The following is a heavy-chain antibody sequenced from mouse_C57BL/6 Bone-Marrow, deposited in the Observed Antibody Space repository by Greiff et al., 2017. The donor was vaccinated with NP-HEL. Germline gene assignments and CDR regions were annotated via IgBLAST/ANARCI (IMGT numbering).Heavy chain of an antibody. D-gene: IGHD2-2*01. CDR2: IYPRSGNT. V-gene: IGHV1-81*01. CDR1: GYTFTSYW. Sequence: QVQLQQPGTELVKPGTSVKLSCKSSGYTFTSYWMHWVKQRTGQGLEWIGEIYPRSGNTYYNEKFKGKATLTADKSSSTAYMELRSLTSEDSAVYFCARSIYYGYDVFAYWGQGTLVTVSA. CDR3: ARSIYYGYDVFAY. J-gene: IGHJ3*01.